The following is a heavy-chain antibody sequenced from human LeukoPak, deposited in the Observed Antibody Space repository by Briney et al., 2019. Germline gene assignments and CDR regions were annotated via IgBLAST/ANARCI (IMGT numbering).Heavy chain of an antibody. Sequence: SETLSLTCAVYGGSLSGYYWSWIRQPPGKGLEWIGEINHSGSTNYNPSLKSRVTISVDTSKNQFSLKLSSVTAADTAVYYCARIKYCSGGSCPRYYYYGMAAWGQGTTVTVSS. CDR1: GGSLSGYY. CDR2: INHSGST. V-gene: IGHV4-34*01. D-gene: IGHD2-15*01. J-gene: IGHJ6*02. CDR3: ARIKYCSGGSCPRYYYYGMAA.